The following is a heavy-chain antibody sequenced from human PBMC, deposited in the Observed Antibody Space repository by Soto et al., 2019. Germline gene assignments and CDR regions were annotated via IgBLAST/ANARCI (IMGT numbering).Heavy chain of an antibody. D-gene: IGHD3-9*01. Sequence: GGSLRLSCAASGFTFSSYAMSWVRQAPGRGLEWVSAISGSGGSTYYADSVKGRFTISRDNSKNTLYLQMNSLRAEDTAVYYCAKQDYDIFTPSFDPWGQGTLVTVSS. V-gene: IGHV3-23*01. CDR2: ISGSGGST. CDR1: GFTFSSYA. J-gene: IGHJ5*02. CDR3: AKQDYDIFTPSFDP.